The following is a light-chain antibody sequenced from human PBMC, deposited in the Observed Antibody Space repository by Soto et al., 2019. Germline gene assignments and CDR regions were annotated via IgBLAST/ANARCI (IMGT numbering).Light chain of an antibody. CDR2: GNS. Sequence: QLVLTQPRAVSGAPGQRVTISCTGSSSNIGAGYDVHWYQQLPGTAPKLLIYGNSNRPSGVPDRFSGSKSGTSASLAITGLQAEDEADYYCQSYDSSLSAVVFGGGTKLTVL. J-gene: IGLJ2*01. CDR1: SSNIGAGYD. V-gene: IGLV1-40*01. CDR3: QSYDSSLSAVV.